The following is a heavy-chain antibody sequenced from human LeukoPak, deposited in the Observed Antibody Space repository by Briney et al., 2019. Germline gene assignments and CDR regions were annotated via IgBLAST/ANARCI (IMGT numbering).Heavy chain of an antibody. V-gene: IGHV1-69*01. D-gene: IGHD4-11*01. Sequence: SVKVSCKASGGTFSSYAISWVRQAPGQGLERMGGIIPIFGTANYAQKFQGRVTITADESTSTAYMELSSLRSEDTAVYYCARETVTTGYYFDYWGQGTLVTVSS. CDR3: ARETVTTGYYFDY. CDR1: GGTFSSYA. CDR2: IIPIFGTA. J-gene: IGHJ4*02.